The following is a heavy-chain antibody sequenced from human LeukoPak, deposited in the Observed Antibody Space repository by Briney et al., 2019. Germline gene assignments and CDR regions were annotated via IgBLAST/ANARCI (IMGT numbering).Heavy chain of an antibody. CDR2: ISSDGSST. D-gene: IGHD5-12*01. Sequence: GGSLRLSCAASGFTFSSYWMHWVRHAPGKGLVWVSRISSDGSSTSYADSVKGRFTISRDNAKNTLYLQMNSLRAEDTAVYYCARDSRYSGYEARRVYMDVWGKGTTVTISS. CDR1: GFTFSSYW. J-gene: IGHJ6*03. CDR3: ARDSRYSGYEARRVYMDV. V-gene: IGHV3-74*01.